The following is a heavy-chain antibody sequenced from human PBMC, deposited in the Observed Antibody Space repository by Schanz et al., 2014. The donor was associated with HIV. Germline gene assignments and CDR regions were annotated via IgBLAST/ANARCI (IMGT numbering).Heavy chain of an antibody. CDR1: GFTFSRYW. D-gene: IGHD3-22*01. CDR3: AKDRNQYDSRYIGKGNYYYYYGMDV. J-gene: IGHJ6*02. Sequence: VHLVESGGGLVKPGGSLRLSCAASGFTFSRYWMTWVRQAPGKGLEWVAVISYDGSNKKYADSVKGRFTISRDNSKNTVYLQAKSLRPEDTAVYYCAKDRNQYDSRYIGKGNYYYYYGMDVWGQGTTVTVSS. V-gene: IGHV3-30*18. CDR2: ISYDGSNK.